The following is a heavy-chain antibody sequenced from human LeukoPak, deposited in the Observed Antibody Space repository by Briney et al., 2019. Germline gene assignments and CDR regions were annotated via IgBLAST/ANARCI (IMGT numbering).Heavy chain of an antibody. Sequence: GGSLRLSCAASGFTFSSYWMSWVRQAPGKGLEWVANIKQDGSEKYYVDSVKGRFTISRDNARNSLYLQMNSLRAEDTAVYYCASHPKWFGGLVTYWGQGTLVTVSS. CDR3: ASHPKWFGGLVTY. J-gene: IGHJ4*02. V-gene: IGHV3-7*01. D-gene: IGHD3-10*01. CDR1: GFTFSSYW. CDR2: IKQDGSEK.